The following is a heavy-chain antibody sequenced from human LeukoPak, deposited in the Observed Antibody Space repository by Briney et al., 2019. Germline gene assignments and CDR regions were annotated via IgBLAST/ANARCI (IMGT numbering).Heavy chain of an antibody. Sequence: GGSLRLSCAASGFSFDDYAMPWFRQAPGKGLEWVSGISWNSGSIGYADSVKGRFTISRDNAKNSLYLQMNSLRAEDTALYYCAKGYSRSWYGAIDYWGQGTLVTVSS. CDR3: AKGYSRSWYGAIDY. D-gene: IGHD6-13*01. CDR1: GFSFDDYA. V-gene: IGHV3-9*01. CDR2: ISWNSGSI. J-gene: IGHJ4*02.